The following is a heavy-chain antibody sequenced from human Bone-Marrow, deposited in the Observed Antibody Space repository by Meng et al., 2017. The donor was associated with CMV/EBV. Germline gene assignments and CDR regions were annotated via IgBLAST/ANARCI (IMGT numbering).Heavy chain of an antibody. CDR2: IYYSGST. Sequence: SETLSLTCTVSGGSISSSSYYWGWIRQPPGKGLEWIGSIYYSGSTYYNPSLKSRVTISVDTSKNQFSLKLSSVTPADTAVYYCARMEGEAARTLGYWGQGTPVTVSS. CDR1: GGSISSSSYY. J-gene: IGHJ4*02. CDR3: ARMEGEAARTLGY. V-gene: IGHV4-39*07. D-gene: IGHD6-6*01.